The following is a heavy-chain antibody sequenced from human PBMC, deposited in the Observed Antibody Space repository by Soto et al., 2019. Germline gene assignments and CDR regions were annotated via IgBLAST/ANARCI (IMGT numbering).Heavy chain of an antibody. Sequence: GGSLRLSCAASGFTFSDYYMSWIRQAPGKGLEWVSYISSSGSTIYYADSVKGRFTISRDNAKNSLYPQMNSLKTEDTALYYCTTDSYFTLKVVRFDYWGLGTLVTVSS. V-gene: IGHV3-11*01. CDR2: ISSSGSTI. CDR3: TTDSYFTLKVVRFDY. J-gene: IGHJ4*01. D-gene: IGHD3-22*01. CDR1: GFTFSDYY.